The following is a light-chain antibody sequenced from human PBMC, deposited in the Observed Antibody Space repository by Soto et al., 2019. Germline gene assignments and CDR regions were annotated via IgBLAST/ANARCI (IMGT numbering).Light chain of an antibody. J-gene: IGKJ4*01. CDR1: QSVLYRSNNKNY. CDR2: WAS. CDR3: QQYYATPLT. V-gene: IGKV4-1*01. Sequence: DIVMTQSPDSLAVSLGERATINCESSQSVLYRSNNKNYLAWYQQKPGQPPKLLIYWASTRESGVPDRFSGSGSGTDFTLTVSSLQAEDVAVYYCQQYYATPLTFGGGTKVDIK.